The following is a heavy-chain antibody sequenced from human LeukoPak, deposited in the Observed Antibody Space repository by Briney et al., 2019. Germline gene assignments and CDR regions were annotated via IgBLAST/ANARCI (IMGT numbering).Heavy chain of an antibody. Sequence: GASVKVSCKASGYTFTYCSLHWLQQAPGQGLERMRWITLYNGNTNYAQKLQGRVTMTTDTSTSTAYMELRSLRSDDTAVYYCAREQLMGYSFPQSPFDYWGQGTLVTVSS. J-gene: IGHJ4*02. V-gene: IGHV1-68*01. CDR2: ITLYNGNT. D-gene: IGHD5-18*01. CDR3: AREQLMGYSFPQSPFDY. CDR1: GYTFTYCS.